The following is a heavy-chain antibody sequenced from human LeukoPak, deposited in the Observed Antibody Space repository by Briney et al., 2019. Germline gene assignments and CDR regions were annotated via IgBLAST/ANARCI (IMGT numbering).Heavy chain of an antibody. CDR3: ARCTTGRTFGSLREIKRSREIDY. J-gene: IGHJ4*02. Sequence: GGSLRLSCAASGFTFSSYSMNWVRQAPGKGLEWVSSISSSSSYIYYADSVKGRFTISRDNAKNALYLQMNSLRVEDTAVYYCARCTTGRTFGSLREIKRSREIDYWGQGTLVTVSS. D-gene: IGHD1-1*01. CDR2: ISSSSSYI. V-gene: IGHV3-21*01. CDR1: GFTFSSYS.